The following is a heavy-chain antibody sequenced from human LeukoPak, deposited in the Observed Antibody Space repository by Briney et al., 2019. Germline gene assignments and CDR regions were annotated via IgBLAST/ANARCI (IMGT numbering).Heavy chain of an antibody. D-gene: IGHD3-10*01. J-gene: IGHJ6*03. CDR2: IYYSGST. V-gene: IGHV4-59*01. CDR1: GGSISSYY. CDR3: ARVGSYYYYYMDV. Sequence: SETLSLTCTVSGGSISSYYWSWIRQPPGKGLEWNGYIYYSGSTNYNPSLKSRVTISVDTSKNQFSLKLSSVTAADTAVYYCARVGSYYYYYMDVWGKGTTVTVSS.